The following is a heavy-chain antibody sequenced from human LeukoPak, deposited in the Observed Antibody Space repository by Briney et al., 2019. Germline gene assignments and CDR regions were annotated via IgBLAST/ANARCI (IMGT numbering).Heavy chain of an antibody. CDR2: IISSGSYI. D-gene: IGHD5-24*01. CDR3: ARSSFVVTIYYGMDV. J-gene: IGHJ6*02. V-gene: IGHV3-21*01. CDR1: GFTFSDYS. Sequence: GGSLRLSCAASGFTFSDYSMNWVRQAPGKGLEWVAFIISSGSYIYYADSVKGRFTISRDNAKNSLYLQMNSLRAEDTAVYYCARSSFVVTIYYGMDVWGQGTAVTVSS.